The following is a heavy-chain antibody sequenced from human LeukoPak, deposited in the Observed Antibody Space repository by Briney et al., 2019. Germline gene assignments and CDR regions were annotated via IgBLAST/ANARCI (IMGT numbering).Heavy chain of an antibody. D-gene: IGHD3-22*01. V-gene: IGHV3-74*01. CDR1: GFTFSSYW. Sequence: PGGSLRLSCVASGFTFSSYWMHWVRQAPGKGLVWVSRVNIDGRSTSYADSVKGRFTISRDDAKNTLYLQMNSLRAEDTAVYYCARHFYDSSGFPEWGQGTLVTVSS. CDR3: ARHFYDSSGFPE. CDR2: VNIDGRST. J-gene: IGHJ4*02.